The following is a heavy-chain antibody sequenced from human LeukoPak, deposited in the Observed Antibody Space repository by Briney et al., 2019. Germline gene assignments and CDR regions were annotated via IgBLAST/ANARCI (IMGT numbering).Heavy chain of an antibody. J-gene: IGHJ4*02. CDR3: ARGEVIVVVIYYFDY. V-gene: IGHV3-23*01. CDR1: GFTLSSYS. CDR2: ISGSGGST. D-gene: IGHD3-22*01. Sequence: GGSLRLSCAASGFTLSSYSMRWVRQAQWKGREWVSAISGSGGSTYYADSVKGRFTISRDNSKNTLYLQMNSLRAEDTAVYYCARGEVIVVVIYYFDYWGQGTLVTVSS.